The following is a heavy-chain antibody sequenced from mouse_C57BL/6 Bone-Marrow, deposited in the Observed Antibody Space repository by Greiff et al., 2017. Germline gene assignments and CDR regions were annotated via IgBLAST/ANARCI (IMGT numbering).Heavy chain of an antibody. CDR3: ARSHYYGSSYDAMDY. D-gene: IGHD1-1*01. Sequence: QVQLQQPGAELVKPGASVKMSCKASGYTFTSSWITWVKQRPGQGLEWIGDIYPGSGSTNYNEKFKSKATLTVDTSSSTAYMQLSSLTSEDSAVYYCARSHYYGSSYDAMDYWGQGTSVTVSS. CDR2: IYPGSGST. J-gene: IGHJ4*01. V-gene: IGHV1-55*01. CDR1: GYTFTSSW.